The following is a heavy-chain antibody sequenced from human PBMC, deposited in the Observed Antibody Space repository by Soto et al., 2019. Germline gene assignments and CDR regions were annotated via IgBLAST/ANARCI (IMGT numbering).Heavy chain of an antibody. V-gene: IGHV3-23*01. D-gene: IGHD2-2*02. Sequence: GGSLRLSCAASGFTFSNYAMSWVRQAPGKGLEWVSATSGSGGRTYYADSLKGRFTISRDNSKNILYLQMSSLRAEDTAVYYCAKVLYCTTTSCYTFDNWGQGTLVTVSS. CDR1: GFTFSNYA. J-gene: IGHJ4*02. CDR2: TSGSGGRT. CDR3: AKVLYCTTTSCYTFDN.